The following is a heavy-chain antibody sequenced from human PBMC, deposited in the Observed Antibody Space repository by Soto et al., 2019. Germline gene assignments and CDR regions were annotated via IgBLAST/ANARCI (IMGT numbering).Heavy chain of an antibody. CDR2: IYSGGST. CDR1: GFTVSSNY. V-gene: IGHV3-53*04. D-gene: IGHD4-17*01. J-gene: IGHJ3*02. CDR3: ARVWGVTTNAFDI. Sequence: GGSLRLSCAASGFTVSSNYMSWVRQAPGKGLEWVSVIYSGGSTYYAGSVKGRFTISRHNSKNTLYLQMNSLRAEDTAVYYCARVWGVTTNAFDIWGQGTMVTVSS.